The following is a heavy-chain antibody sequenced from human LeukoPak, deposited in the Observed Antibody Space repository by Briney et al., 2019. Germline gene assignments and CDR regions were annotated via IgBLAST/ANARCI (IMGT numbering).Heavy chain of an antibody. CDR3: ARRLRYSSCDY. CDR1: GGSFSGYY. J-gene: IGHJ4*02. Sequence: PSETPSLTCAVYGGSFSGYYWSWIRQPPGKGLEWIGEINHSGSTNYNPSLKSRVTISVDTSKNQFSLKLSSVTAADTAVYYCARRLRYSSCDYWGQGTLVTVSS. D-gene: IGHD6-19*01. V-gene: IGHV4-34*01. CDR2: INHSGST.